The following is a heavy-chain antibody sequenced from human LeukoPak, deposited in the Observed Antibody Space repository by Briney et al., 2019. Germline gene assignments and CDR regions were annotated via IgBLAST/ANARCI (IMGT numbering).Heavy chain of an antibody. CDR3: ARSPPDFWSGYADY. CDR2: IIPIFGTA. Sequence: SVKVSCNASGGTFSSYAISWVRQAPGQGLEWMGGIIPIFGTANYAQKFQGRVTITADESTSTAYMELSSLRSEDTAVYYCARSPPDFWSGYADYRGQGTLVTVSS. V-gene: IGHV1-69*13. CDR1: GGTFSSYA. D-gene: IGHD3-3*01. J-gene: IGHJ4*02.